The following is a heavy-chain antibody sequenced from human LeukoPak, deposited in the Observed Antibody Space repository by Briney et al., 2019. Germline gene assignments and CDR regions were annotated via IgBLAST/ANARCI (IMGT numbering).Heavy chain of an antibody. J-gene: IGHJ3*01. V-gene: IGHV1-18*01. CDR1: GYTFTNYG. CDR3: GTAQHCSGGTCHAWTDAFHV. CDR2: ISAYNVNR. D-gene: IGHD2-15*01. Sequence: ASVKVSCKASGYTFTNYGISWVRQAPGQGLEWMGWISAYNVNRNYGQKLQGRVTMTTDTSTSTAYMELRSLRSDDTAVYYCGTAQHCSGGTCHAWTDAFHVWGQGTMVTVSS.